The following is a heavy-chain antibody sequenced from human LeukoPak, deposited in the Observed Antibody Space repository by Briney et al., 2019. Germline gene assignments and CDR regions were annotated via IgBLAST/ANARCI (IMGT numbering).Heavy chain of an antibody. Sequence: PSETLSLTCSVSGGSVNRYYWSWIRQPPGKGLEWIGYIYYSGSTNYNPSLKSRVTISVDTSKNQFSLELSSLTAADTAVYYCASHKDSSSWRSFYYGMDVWGQGTTVTVSS. CDR1: GGSVNRYY. CDR3: ASHKDSSSWRSFYYGMDV. V-gene: IGHV4-59*08. J-gene: IGHJ6*02. CDR2: IYYSGST. D-gene: IGHD6-19*01.